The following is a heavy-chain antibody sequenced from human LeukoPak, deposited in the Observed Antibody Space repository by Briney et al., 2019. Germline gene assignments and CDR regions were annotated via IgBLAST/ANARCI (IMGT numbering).Heavy chain of an antibody. CDR3: AKDGSVLLWFGESDAFDI. J-gene: IGHJ3*02. CDR1: GFTFISYA. V-gene: IGHV3-23*01. D-gene: IGHD3-10*01. CDR2: IRGSGGRT. Sequence: GGSLRLSCAASGFTFISYAMSWVRQAPGKGLEWVSAIRGSGGRTYYADSVKGRFTISRDNSKNTLYLQMNSLRAEDTAVYYCAKDGSVLLWFGESDAFDIWGQGTMVTVSS.